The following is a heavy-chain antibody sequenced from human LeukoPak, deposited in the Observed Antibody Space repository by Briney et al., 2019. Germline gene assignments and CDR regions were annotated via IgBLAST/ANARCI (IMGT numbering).Heavy chain of an antibody. Sequence: SETLSLTCTVSGYSISSGFYWGWIRQPPGKGLEWIASIYHSGSTYYNLSLKSRVTIAVDTSKNQFSLKLSSVTAADTAVYYCARGIEQQLVLYPFDYWGQGTLVTVSS. CDR1: GYSISSGFY. J-gene: IGHJ4*02. CDR2: IYHSGST. V-gene: IGHV4-38-2*02. CDR3: ARGIEQQLVLYPFDY. D-gene: IGHD6-13*01.